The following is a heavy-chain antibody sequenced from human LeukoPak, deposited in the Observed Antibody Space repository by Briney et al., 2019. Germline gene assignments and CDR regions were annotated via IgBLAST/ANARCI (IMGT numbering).Heavy chain of an antibody. D-gene: IGHD1-26*01. Sequence: GGSLRLSCAASGFTFSNAWMSWVRQAPGKGLEWVDRIKSKTDGGTTDYAAPVKGRFTISRDDSKNTLYLQMNSLKTEDTAVYYCTTAVGRPGLGYWGQGTLVTVSS. CDR1: GFTFSNAW. V-gene: IGHV3-15*01. CDR2: IKSKTDGGTT. J-gene: IGHJ4*02. CDR3: TTAVGRPGLGY.